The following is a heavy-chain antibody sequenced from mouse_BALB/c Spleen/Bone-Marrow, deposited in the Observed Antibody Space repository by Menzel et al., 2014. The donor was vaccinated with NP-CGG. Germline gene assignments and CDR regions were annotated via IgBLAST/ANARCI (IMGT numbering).Heavy chain of an antibody. V-gene: IGHV5-6*01. CDR2: ISSGGSYT. Sequence: EVQRVESGGDLVKPGGPLKLSCAASGFTFSSYGMSWVRQTPDKRLEWVATISSGGSYTYYPDSVKGRFTISRDNAKNTLYLQMSSLKSEDTAMYYCARPTTVVATGGSFDYWGQGTTLTVSS. J-gene: IGHJ2*01. CDR3: ARPTTVVATGGSFDY. D-gene: IGHD1-1*01. CDR1: GFTFSSYG.